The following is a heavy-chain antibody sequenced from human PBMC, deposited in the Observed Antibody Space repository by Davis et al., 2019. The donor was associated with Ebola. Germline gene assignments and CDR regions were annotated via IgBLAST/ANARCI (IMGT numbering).Heavy chain of an antibody. CDR2: ISSYSSYI. Sequence: GESLKISCAASGFTFNSYSMTWVRQAPGKGLEWVSSISSYSSYIDYVDSVESRFTISRDNAKNSLYLQMNSLRAEDTAVYYCARVRCNWDDVSPCYYYMDVWGKGTTVTVSS. D-gene: IGHD1-1*01. V-gene: IGHV3-21*01. CDR1: GFTFNSYS. J-gene: IGHJ6*03. CDR3: ARVRCNWDDVSPCYYYMDV.